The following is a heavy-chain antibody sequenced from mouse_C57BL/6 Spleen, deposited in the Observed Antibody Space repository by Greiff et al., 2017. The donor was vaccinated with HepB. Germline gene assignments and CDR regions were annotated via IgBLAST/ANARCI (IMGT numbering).Heavy chain of an antibody. D-gene: IGHD1-1*01. CDR1: GFTFSSYA. J-gene: IGHJ1*03. CDR3: ARMGVITTVVAHWYFDV. Sequence: EVKLVESGGGLVKPGGSLKLSCAASGFTFSSYAMYWVRQTPEKRLEWVATISDGGSYTYYPDNVKGRFTISRDNAKNNLYLQMSHLKSEDTAMYYCARMGVITTVVAHWYFDVWGKGTTVTVSS. CDR2: ISDGGSYT. V-gene: IGHV5-4*03.